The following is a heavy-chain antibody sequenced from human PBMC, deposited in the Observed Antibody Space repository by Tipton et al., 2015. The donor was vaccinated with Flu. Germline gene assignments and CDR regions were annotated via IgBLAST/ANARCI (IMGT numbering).Heavy chain of an antibody. Sequence: GSLRLSCAASGFTFSSYAMHWVRQAPGKGLEYVSAISSNGGSTYYANSVKGRFTISRDNSKNTLYPQMGSLRAEDMAVYYCARGLNYYDSSGTMFDYWGQGTLVTVSS. CDR2: ISSNGGST. CDR3: ARGLNYYDSSGTMFDY. CDR1: GFTFSSYA. V-gene: IGHV3-64*01. D-gene: IGHD3-22*01. J-gene: IGHJ4*02.